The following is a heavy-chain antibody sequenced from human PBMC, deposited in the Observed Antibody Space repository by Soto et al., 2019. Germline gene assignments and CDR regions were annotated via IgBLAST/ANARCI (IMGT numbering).Heavy chain of an antibody. J-gene: IGHJ5*02. CDR3: ARGAAVVTSTEFDWFDP. CDR2: IYYSGST. D-gene: IGHD2-15*01. Sequence: QVQLKESGPGLAKPSETLSLTCTVSGGSISSSSYYWGWIRQPPGKGLEWIGSIYYSGSTYYNPSLKSRVTISVDPSTNQFSLKLSSVTAADTAVYYCARGAAVVTSTEFDWFDPWGQGTLVTVSS. V-gene: IGHV4-39*01. CDR1: GGSISSSSYY.